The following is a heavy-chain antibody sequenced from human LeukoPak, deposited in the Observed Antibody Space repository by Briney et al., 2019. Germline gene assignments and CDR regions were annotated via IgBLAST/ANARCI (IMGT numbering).Heavy chain of an antibody. V-gene: IGHV3-21*01. CDR2: ISSSSSYI. CDR3: ARALGYCSGGSCYIDY. Sequence: KPGGSLRLSCAASGFTFSSYSMNWVRQAPGKGLEWVSSISSSSSYIYYADSVKGRFTISRDNAKNSLYLQMNSLRAEDTAVYYCARALGYCSGGSCYIDYWGQGTLVTVSS. D-gene: IGHD2-15*01. CDR1: GFTFSSYS. J-gene: IGHJ4*02.